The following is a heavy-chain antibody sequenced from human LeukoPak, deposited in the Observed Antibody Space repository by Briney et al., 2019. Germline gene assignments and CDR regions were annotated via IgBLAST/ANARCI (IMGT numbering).Heavy chain of an antibody. V-gene: IGHV3-74*01. D-gene: IGHD6-19*01. CDR1: GFTFSSYL. CDR3: ARVRAVAGTEVLYYFDY. Sequence: PGGSLRLSCATSGFTFSSYLMHRVRQAPGKGLVWVSRISSDESRTNYADSVKGRFTIPRDNAKNTVYLQMNSLRAEDTAVYYCARVRAVAGTEVLYYFDYWGQGTLVTVSS. J-gene: IGHJ4*02. CDR2: ISSDESRT.